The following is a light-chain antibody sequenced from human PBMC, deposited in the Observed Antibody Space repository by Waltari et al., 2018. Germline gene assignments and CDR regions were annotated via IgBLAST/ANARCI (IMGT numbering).Light chain of an antibody. J-gene: IGKJ1*01. V-gene: IGKV3-20*01. CDR1: QSLRIY. Sequence: EIVLTQSPGTLSLSPGERATLSCRASQSLRIYLAWYQQKPGQAPRLLIYHASTRATGIPDRFSGSGSVTDFSLTISRLEPEDFAVYYCQHYESLPVTFGQGTKVEIK. CDR3: QHYESLPVT. CDR2: HAS.